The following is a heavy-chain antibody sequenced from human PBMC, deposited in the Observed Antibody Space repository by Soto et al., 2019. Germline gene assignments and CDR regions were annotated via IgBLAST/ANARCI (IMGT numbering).Heavy chain of an antibody. CDR1: GGSISSGGYS. V-gene: IGHV4-30-2*01. CDR2: IYHSGST. Sequence: LSLTCAVSGGSISSGGYSWSWIRQPPGKGLEWVGYIYHSGSTYYNPSLKSRVTISVDRSKNQFSLKLSSVTAADTAVYYCARSVSGRGPYFDYWGQGTLVTVSS. CDR3: ARSVSGRGPYFDY. D-gene: IGHD3-10*01. J-gene: IGHJ4*02.